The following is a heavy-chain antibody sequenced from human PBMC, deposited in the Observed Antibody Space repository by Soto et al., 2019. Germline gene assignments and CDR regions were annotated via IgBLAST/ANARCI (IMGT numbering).Heavy chain of an antibody. CDR3: SQSIAARPVLGAFDV. D-gene: IGHD6-6*01. Sequence: QITLKESGPTLVKPTQTLTLTCTFSGLSLNTAGVGVGWIRQPPGKALEWLAVIYWDDDKRYSPSLKSRLTITKDTSKNQVVITMTNMDPVDTATYYCSQSIAARPVLGAFDVWGQGTMVTVSS. CDR2: IYWDDDK. J-gene: IGHJ3*01. V-gene: IGHV2-5*02. CDR1: GLSLNTAGVG.